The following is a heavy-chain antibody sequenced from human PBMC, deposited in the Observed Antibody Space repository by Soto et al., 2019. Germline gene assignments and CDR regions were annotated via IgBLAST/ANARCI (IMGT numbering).Heavy chain of an antibody. CDR2: IWYDGSNK. J-gene: IGHJ6*02. CDR1: GFTFSSYG. CDR3: AKYQLRFYYYYGMDV. V-gene: IGHV3-33*06. Sequence: GGSLRLSCAASGFTFSSYGMHWVRQAPGKGLEWVAVIWYDGSNKYYADSVKGRFTISRDNSKNTLYLQMNSLRAEDTAVYYCAKYQLRFYYYYGMDVWGQGTTVTVS. D-gene: IGHD2-2*01.